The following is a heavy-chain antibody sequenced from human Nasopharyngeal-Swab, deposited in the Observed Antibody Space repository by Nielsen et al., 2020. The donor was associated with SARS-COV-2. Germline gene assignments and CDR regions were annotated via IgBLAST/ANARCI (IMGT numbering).Heavy chain of an antibody. D-gene: IGHD6-13*01. CDR1: GFTFDDYA. CDR3: AKVGAAAEDYFDY. Sequence: GGSLRLSCAASGFTFDDYAMHWVRQAPGKGLEWVSGTSWNSGSIGYADSVKGRFTISRDNAKNSLYLQMNSLRAEDTALYYCAKVGAAAEDYFDYWGQGTLVTVSS. V-gene: IGHV3-9*01. J-gene: IGHJ4*02. CDR2: TSWNSGSI.